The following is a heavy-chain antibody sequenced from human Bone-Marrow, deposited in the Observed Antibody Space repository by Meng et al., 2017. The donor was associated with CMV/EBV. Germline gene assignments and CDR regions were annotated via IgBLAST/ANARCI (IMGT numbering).Heavy chain of an antibody. CDR1: GLSVSSTY. Sequence: GGSLRLSCAASGLSVSSTYITWVRQAPGKGLEWVSVIYSDGNTYYADSVKGRFTISRDNSKNTLYLQMSSLRVEDTAVYYCARKYYYDSSGFYRGGLDVWGQGTTVTVSS. D-gene: IGHD3-22*01. V-gene: IGHV3-53*01. CDR3: ARKYYYDSSGFYRGGLDV. J-gene: IGHJ6*02. CDR2: IYSDGNT.